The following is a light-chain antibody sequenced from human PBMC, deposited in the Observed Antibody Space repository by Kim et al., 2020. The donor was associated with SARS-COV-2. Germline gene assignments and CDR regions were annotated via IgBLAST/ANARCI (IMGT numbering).Light chain of an antibody. V-gene: IGKV3-11*01. CDR1: QSVSSF. CDR3: QQRGNWPPIT. Sequence: SPGYSAPLSCRASQSVSSFLAWFQHKPGQAPRLLIYDSSKRATGIPSRFSGSGSGTDFTLTISSLEPEDFAIYYCQQRGNWPPITLGPGTRLEIK. J-gene: IGKJ5*01. CDR2: DSS.